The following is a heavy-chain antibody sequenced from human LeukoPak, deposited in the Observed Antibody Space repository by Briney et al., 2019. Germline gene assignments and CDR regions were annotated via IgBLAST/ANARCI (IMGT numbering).Heavy chain of an antibody. CDR2: IKQDGSEK. J-gene: IGHJ4*02. Sequence: GGSLRLSCAASGFTFSSYSMNWVRQAPGKGLEWVANIKQDGSEKYYVDSVKGRFTISRDNAKNSLYLQMNSLRAEDTAVYYCARPGYCSGGSCYLSYDYWGQGTLVTVSS. V-gene: IGHV3-7*01. CDR3: ARPGYCSGGSCYLSYDY. CDR1: GFTFSSYS. D-gene: IGHD2-15*01.